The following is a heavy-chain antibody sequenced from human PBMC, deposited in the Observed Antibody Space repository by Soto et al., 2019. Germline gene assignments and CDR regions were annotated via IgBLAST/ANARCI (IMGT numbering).Heavy chain of an antibody. CDR2: ISGSGGST. J-gene: IGHJ6*02. V-gene: IGHV3-23*01. CDR1: GFTFSSYA. CDR3: AKDPSYAGDYYYYGMDV. D-gene: IGHD7-27*01. Sequence: GGSLRLSCAASGFTFSSYAMSWVRQAPGKGLEWVSAISGSGGSTYYADSVKGRFTISRDNSKNTLYLQMNSLRAEDTAVYYCAKDPSYAGDYYYYGMDVWGQGTTVTVSS.